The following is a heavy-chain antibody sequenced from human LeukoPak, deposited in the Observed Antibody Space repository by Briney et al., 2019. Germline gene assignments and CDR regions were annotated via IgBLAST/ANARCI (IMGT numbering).Heavy chain of an antibody. V-gene: IGHV3-53*01. CDR3: AREGTLAAARHFDY. J-gene: IGHJ4*02. CDR1: GFTVSSNY. CDR2: IYSGGST. Sequence: GGSLRLSCAASGFTVSSNYMSWVRQAPGKGLEWVSVIYSGGSTYYADSVKGRFTISRDNSKNTLYLQMNSLRAEDTAVYYCAREGTLAAARHFDYWGQGTLVTVSS. D-gene: IGHD6-13*01.